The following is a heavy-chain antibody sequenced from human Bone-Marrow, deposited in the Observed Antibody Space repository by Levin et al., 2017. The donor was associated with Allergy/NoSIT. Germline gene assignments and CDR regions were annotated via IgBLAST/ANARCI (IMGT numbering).Heavy chain of an antibody. CDR3: ATDLGVCSGGSCYPLRTARSFDY. D-gene: IGHD2-15*01. Sequence: ASVKVSCKVSGYTLTELSMHWVRQAPGKGLEWMGGFDPEDGETIYAQKFQGRVTMTEDTSTDTAYMELSSLRSEDTAVYYCATDLGVCSGGSCYPLRTARSFDYWGQGTLVTVSS. J-gene: IGHJ4*02. CDR2: FDPEDGET. CDR1: GYTLTELS. V-gene: IGHV1-24*01.